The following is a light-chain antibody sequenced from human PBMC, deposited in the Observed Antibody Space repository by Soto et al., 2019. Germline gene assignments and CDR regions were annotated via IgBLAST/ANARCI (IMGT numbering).Light chain of an antibody. J-gene: IGLJ1*01. CDR3: SSFTSSITYV. V-gene: IGLV2-14*01. CDR2: DVT. Sequence: QSALTQPASVSGSPGQSITISCTCTSSDVGGYNSVSWYRQDPGKAPKLTIYDVTYRPSGVSNRFSGSKSGNTASLTISGLQSEDEADYHCSSFTSSITYVFGTGTKVTVL. CDR1: SSDVGGYNS.